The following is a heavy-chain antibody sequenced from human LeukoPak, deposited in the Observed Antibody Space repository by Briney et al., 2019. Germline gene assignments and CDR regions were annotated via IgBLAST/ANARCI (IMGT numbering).Heavy chain of an antibody. Sequence: SETLSLTCTVSGGSISSYYWTRIRQPPGKGLEWIGSLYYSGSTNYNPSLKSRVTISVDTSKNQFSLKLSSVTAADTAVYYCARRHVEYSSSSDPYYFDYWGQGTLVTVSS. CDR3: ARRHVEYSSSSDPYYFDY. D-gene: IGHD6-6*01. CDR1: GGSISSYY. V-gene: IGHV4-59*01. CDR2: LYYSGST. J-gene: IGHJ4*02.